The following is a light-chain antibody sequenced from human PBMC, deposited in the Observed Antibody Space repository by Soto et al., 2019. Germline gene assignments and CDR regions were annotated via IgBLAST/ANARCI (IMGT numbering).Light chain of an antibody. CDR2: GAS. Sequence: EIVLTQSPGTLSLSPGARATLSCRASQSVTSSYLAWYQQKPGQAPRLLIYGASSRATGIPDRFSGSGSGTDFTLTISSLEPEDFAVYYCQQHGSSPLTFGGGTKVEIK. J-gene: IGKJ4*02. CDR3: QQHGSSPLT. CDR1: QSVTSSY. V-gene: IGKV3-20*01.